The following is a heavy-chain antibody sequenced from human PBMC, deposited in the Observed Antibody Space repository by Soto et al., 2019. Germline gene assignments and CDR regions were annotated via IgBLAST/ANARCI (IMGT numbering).Heavy chain of an antibody. V-gene: IGHV3-7*03. Sequence: PWWSLRVSCSASGFTCSSYWMSWFRQAPGKGLEWVANIKQDGSEKYYVDSVKGRFTISRDNAKNSLYLQMNSLRAEDTAVYYCARDFRSIVVVPAAIFTSYYFDYWGQGTLVTVSS. CDR1: GFTCSSYW. CDR3: ARDFRSIVVVPAAIFTSYYFDY. J-gene: IGHJ4*02. D-gene: IGHD2-2*02. CDR2: IKQDGSEK.